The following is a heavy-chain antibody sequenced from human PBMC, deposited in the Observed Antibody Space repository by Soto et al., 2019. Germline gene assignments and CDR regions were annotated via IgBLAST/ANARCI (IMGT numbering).Heavy chain of an antibody. J-gene: IGHJ3*02. CDR1: GYSFSFYW. CDR2: MYPDDSDI. V-gene: IGHV5-51*01. CDR3: ATAYVYDFENSNYYRDAFDI. D-gene: IGHD3-22*01. Sequence: GESLKISCKASGYSFSFYWMGWVRQMPGKGLEWMAIMYPDDSDIRYSPSFEAHVTISADKSTSTAFLQWSSLKASDTAMYYCATAYVYDFENSNYYRDAFDIWGQGTLVTV.